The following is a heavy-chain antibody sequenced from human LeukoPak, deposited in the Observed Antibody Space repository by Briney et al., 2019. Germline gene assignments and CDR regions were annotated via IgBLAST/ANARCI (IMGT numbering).Heavy chain of an antibody. Sequence: ASVKVSCKASGYTFTGYCMHWVRQAPGQGLEWMGIINPSGGSTSYAQKFQGRVTMTTDTSTSTAYMELRSLRSDDTAVYYCARGGGTYYFDYWGQGTLVTVSS. D-gene: IGHD3-10*01. CDR2: INPSGGST. J-gene: IGHJ4*02. CDR1: GYTFTGYC. CDR3: ARGGGTYYFDY. V-gene: IGHV1-46*01.